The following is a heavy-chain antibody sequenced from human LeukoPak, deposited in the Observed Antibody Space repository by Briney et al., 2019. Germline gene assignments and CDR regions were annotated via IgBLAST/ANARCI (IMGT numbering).Heavy chain of an antibody. D-gene: IGHD2-21*01. CDR1: GGSFSGYY. CDR3: ARSILQSHYYYYYMDV. J-gene: IGHJ6*03. V-gene: IGHV4-34*01. Sequence: PSDTLSLTCAVYGGSFSGYYWSWIRQPPGKGLEWIGEINHSGGTNYNPSLKSRVTISVDTSKNQFSLKLSSVTAADTAVYYCARSILQSHYYYYYMDVWGKGTTVTVCS. CDR2: INHSGGT.